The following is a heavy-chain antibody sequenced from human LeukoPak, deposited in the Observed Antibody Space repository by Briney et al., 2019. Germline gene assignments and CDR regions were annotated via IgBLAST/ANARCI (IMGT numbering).Heavy chain of an antibody. CDR3: ARPTYCGSNCYFSFDY. J-gene: IGHJ4*02. V-gene: IGHV1-2*02. CDR2: IKPNSGVT. Sequence: ASVKVSCKTSGYTFATYFMHWVRQAPGQGLEWMGYIKPNSGVTNYAQKFRGRVTMTWDTSISTAYIELSGLTSDDTAIYYCARPTYCGSNCYFSFDYWGQGTLVTVSS. D-gene: IGHD2-21*02. CDR1: GYTFATYF.